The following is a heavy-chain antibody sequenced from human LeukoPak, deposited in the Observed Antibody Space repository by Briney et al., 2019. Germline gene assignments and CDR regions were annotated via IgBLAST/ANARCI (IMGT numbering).Heavy chain of an antibody. J-gene: IGHJ3*01. V-gene: IGHV3-11*01. CDR2: ISSSGSTI. CDR1: GFTFSDYY. Sequence: GGSLRLSCAASGFTFSDYYMSWIRQAPGKGLEWVSYISSSGSTIYYADSVKGRFTISRDNAQNSLYLQMNSLRAEDAAVYYCARDPAGGTYDLWGQGTMVTVSS. CDR3: ARDPAGGTYDL.